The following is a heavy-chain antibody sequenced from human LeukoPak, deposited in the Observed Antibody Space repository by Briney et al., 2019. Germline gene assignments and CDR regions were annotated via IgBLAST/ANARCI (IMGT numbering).Heavy chain of an antibody. CDR1: GFTFSSYS. Sequence: GGSLRLSCAASGFTFSSYSMKWVRQAPGKGLEWVSYISSSSSTIYYADSVKGRFTISRDNAKNSLYLQMNSLRAEDTAVYYCAREGRGYCSSTSCYRDAFDIWGQGTMVTVSS. CDR2: ISSSSSTI. D-gene: IGHD2-2*02. CDR3: AREGRGYCSSTSCYRDAFDI. J-gene: IGHJ3*02. V-gene: IGHV3-48*01.